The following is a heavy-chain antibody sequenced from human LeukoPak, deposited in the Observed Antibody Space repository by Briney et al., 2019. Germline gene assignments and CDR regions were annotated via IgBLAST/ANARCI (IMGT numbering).Heavy chain of an antibody. CDR2: ISYDGSNK. D-gene: IGHD6-19*01. J-gene: IGHJ4*02. V-gene: IGHV3-30*03. CDR3: ARDSSGPGGY. CDR1: GLTFSSYG. Sequence: PGRSLRLSCAASGLTFSSYGMHWVRQAPGKGLEWVAVISYDGSNKYYADSVKGRFTISRDNSKNTLYLQMNSLRAEDTAVYYCARDSSGPGGYWGQGTLVTVSS.